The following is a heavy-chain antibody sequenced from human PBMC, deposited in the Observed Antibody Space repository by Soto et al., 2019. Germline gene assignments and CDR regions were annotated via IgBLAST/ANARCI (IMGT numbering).Heavy chain of an antibody. CDR2: INHSGST. Sequence: SETLSLTCAVYGGSFSGYYWSWIRQPPGKGLEWIGYINHSGSTNYNPSLKSRVTISVDRSRNQFSLKLSSVTAADTAVYYCARTIWDSSGWFFDYWGQGTLVTVSS. V-gene: IGHV4-34*01. D-gene: IGHD6-19*01. CDR1: GGSFSGYY. J-gene: IGHJ4*02. CDR3: ARTIWDSSGWFFDY.